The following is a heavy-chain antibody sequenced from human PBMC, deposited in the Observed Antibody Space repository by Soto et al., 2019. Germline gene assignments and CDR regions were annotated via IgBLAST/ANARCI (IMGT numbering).Heavy chain of an antibody. V-gene: IGHV4-59*01. D-gene: IGHD6-13*01. CDR2: IYYSGST. J-gene: IGHJ4*02. CDR3: ARSTRGSSSLFDY. Sequence: SETLSLTCTVSGGSISSYYWSWIRQPPGKGLEWIGYIYYSGSTNYNPTLKSRVTISVDTSKNQFSLKLSSVTAADTAVYYCARSTRGSSSLFDYWGQGTLVTVPQ. CDR1: GGSISSYY.